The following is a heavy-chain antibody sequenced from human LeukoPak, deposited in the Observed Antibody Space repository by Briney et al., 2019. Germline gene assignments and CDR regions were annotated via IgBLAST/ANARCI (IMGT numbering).Heavy chain of an antibody. CDR1: GFTVSSNY. V-gene: IGHV3-53*01. Sequence: GGSLRLSCAASGFTVSSNYMSWVRQAPGKGLEWVSVIYSGGSTYYADSVKGRFTISRDNSKNTLYLQMNSLRAEDTAVYYCARDPLLWFGERDYWGQGTLVTVSS. CDR2: IYSGGST. D-gene: IGHD3-10*01. J-gene: IGHJ4*02. CDR3: ARDPLLWFGERDY.